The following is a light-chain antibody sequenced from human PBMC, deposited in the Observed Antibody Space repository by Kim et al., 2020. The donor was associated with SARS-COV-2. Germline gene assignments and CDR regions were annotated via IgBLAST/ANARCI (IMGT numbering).Light chain of an antibody. CDR2: AAS. Sequence: ASVGDRVTITCRASQGIRNDLGWYQQTPGKAPNLLIYAASNLQSGVPSRFSGSGSGTDFTLTISSLQPEDFATYYCLQDYTYPRTFGQGTKVDIK. J-gene: IGKJ1*01. V-gene: IGKV1-6*01. CDR1: QGIRND. CDR3: LQDYTYPRT.